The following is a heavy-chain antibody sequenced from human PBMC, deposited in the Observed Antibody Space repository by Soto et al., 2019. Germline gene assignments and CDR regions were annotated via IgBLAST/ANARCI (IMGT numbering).Heavy chain of an antibody. J-gene: IGHJ6*02. D-gene: IGHD2-15*01. Sequence: QITLKESGPTLVKPTQTLTLTCTFSGFSLSTSGVGVAWIRQSPGKALEWLALIYWDDDKRYRPSLESRLIITKDTSKNQVVLTRTNMDSVDTATYYYAYLHCSGSSCYWFSFSGMDVWGQGTTVTVSS. CDR3: AYLHCSGSSCYWFSFSGMDV. CDR1: GFSLSTSGVG. CDR2: IYWDDDK. V-gene: IGHV2-5*02.